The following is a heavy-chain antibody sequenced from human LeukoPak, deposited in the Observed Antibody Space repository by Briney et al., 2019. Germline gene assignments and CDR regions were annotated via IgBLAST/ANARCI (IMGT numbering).Heavy chain of an antibody. Sequence: GGSLRLSCVASGFTFSNYWMNWVRQAPGKGLEWVANIKEDGNEKYYVDSVKGRFTISRDDAKNSLYLQMSSLRDEDTAVYYCARGRRDTQYQVFDYWGQGTLVTVSS. V-gene: IGHV3-7*01. J-gene: IGHJ4*02. D-gene: IGHD2-2*01. CDR1: GFTFSNYW. CDR3: ARGRRDTQYQVFDY. CDR2: IKEDGNEK.